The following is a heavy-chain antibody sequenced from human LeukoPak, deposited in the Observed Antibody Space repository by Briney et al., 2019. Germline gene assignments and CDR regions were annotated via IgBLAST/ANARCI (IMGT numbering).Heavy chain of an antibody. CDR2: IIPIFGTA. D-gene: IGHD5-18*01. V-gene: IGHV1-69*06. CDR3: AVDTAMDFDY. CDR1: GYTFTSYY. J-gene: IGHJ4*02. Sequence: ASVKVSCKASGYTFTSYYMHWVRQAPGQGLEWMGGIIPIFGTASYAQKFQGRVTITADKSTSTAYMELSSLRSEDTAVYYCAVDTAMDFDYWGQGTLVTVSS.